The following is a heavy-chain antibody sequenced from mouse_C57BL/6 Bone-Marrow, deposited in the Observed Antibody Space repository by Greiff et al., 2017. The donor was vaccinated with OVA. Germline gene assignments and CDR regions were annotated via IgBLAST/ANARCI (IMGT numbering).Heavy chain of an antibody. D-gene: IGHD1-1*01. Sequence: EVQGVESGGGLVQPGGSMKLSCVASGFTFSNYWMNWVRQSPEKGLEWVAQIRLKSDNYATHYAESVKGRFTITRDDAKSSVYLQMNNIRAEDTEIYYCTVITTVVADAMDYWGQGTSVTVSS. CDR2: IRLKSDNYAT. CDR3: TVITTVVADAMDY. CDR1: GFTFSNYW. V-gene: IGHV6-3*01. J-gene: IGHJ4*01.